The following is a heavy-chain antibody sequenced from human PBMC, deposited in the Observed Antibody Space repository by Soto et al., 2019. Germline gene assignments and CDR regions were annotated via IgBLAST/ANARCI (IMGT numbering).Heavy chain of an antibody. CDR1: GFSLSDYW. CDR3: ARGPEGDRSGNYGLSV. D-gene: IGHD3-22*01. J-gene: IGHJ6*02. CDR2: IKNDGSGT. V-gene: IGHV3-74*01. Sequence: VQLVESGGGSVQPGGSLRLSCSASGFSLSDYWIHWVRHLPGKGLVWVSRIKNDGSGTSYADSVIGRFTISRDNAKNTLYLQMSSLRVDDTAVYYCARGPEGDRSGNYGLSVWGQGTTVIVSS.